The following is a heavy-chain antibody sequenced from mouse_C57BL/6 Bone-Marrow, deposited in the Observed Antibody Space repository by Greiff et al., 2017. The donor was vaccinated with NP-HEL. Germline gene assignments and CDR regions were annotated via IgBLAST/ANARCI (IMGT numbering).Heavy chain of an antibody. D-gene: IGHD2-2*01. CDR2: INSDGGST. Sequence: EVKLMESGGGLVQPGESLKLSCESNEYEFPSHDMSWVRKTPEKRLELVAAINSDGGSTYYPDTMESRFIISRDNTKKTLYLQMSSLRSEDTALYYCARQEVKGFSWFAYWGQGTLVTVSA. V-gene: IGHV5-2*01. CDR3: ARQEVKGFSWFAY. CDR1: EYEFPSHD. J-gene: IGHJ3*01.